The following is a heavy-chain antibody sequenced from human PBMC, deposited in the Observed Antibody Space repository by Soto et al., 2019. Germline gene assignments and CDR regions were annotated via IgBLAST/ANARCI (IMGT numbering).Heavy chain of an antibody. CDR3: ASVAETGTPLRGPYYYYGMDV. Sequence: NPSETLSLTCAVYGGSFSGFSWNWIRQPPGKGLEWIGEINHSGTSNYNPSLKNRVTMLPDTSKNQFSLKLTSVTGADTAVYYCASVAETGTPLRGPYYYYGMDVWGQGPTVTVYS. CDR2: INHSGTS. CDR1: GGSFSGFS. J-gene: IGHJ6*02. D-gene: IGHD1-1*01. V-gene: IGHV4-34*01.